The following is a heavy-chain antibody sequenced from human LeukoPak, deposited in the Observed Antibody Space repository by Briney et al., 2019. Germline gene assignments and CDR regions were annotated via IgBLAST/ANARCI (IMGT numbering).Heavy chain of an antibody. CDR1: GFTFSNYA. V-gene: IGHV3-23*01. J-gene: IGHJ4*02. D-gene: IGHD6-13*01. CDR2: ISVSGGST. CDR3: ARDWASSWYD. Sequence: GGSLRLPCAASGFTFSNYAMNWVRQAPGKGLECVSSISVSGGSTYYADSVKGRFTISRDNAKNTLYLQMNSLRAEDTAVYYCARDWASSWYDWGQGTLVTVSS.